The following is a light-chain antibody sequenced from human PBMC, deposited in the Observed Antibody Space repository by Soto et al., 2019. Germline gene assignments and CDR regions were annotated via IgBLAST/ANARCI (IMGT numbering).Light chain of an antibody. J-gene: IGKJ3*01. CDR2: AAS. V-gene: IGKV1-9*01. CDR1: QGISSY. Sequence: IQLTQSPSSLSASVGDRVTITCRASQGISSYLAWYQQKPGKAPKLLIYAASTLQSRVPSRFSGSGSGTDFTLTISSLQPEDFATYYCQHLNSYPPTFGPGTKVDIK. CDR3: QHLNSYPPT.